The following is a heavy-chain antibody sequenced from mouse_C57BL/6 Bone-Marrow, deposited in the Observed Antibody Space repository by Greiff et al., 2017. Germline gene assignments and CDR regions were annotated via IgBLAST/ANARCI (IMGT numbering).Heavy chain of an antibody. J-gene: IGHJ2*01. CDR2: IDPEDGET. V-gene: IGHV14-2*01. Sequence: EVQGVESGAELVKPGASVKLSCTASGFNITDYYMHWVKQRTEQGLEWIGRIDPEDGETKYAPKFQGKATLTADTSSNTAYLQLSSLTSEDTAVYYCAMPTVVATDYWGQGTTLTVSS. CDR3: AMPTVVATDY. CDR1: GFNITDYY. D-gene: IGHD1-1*01.